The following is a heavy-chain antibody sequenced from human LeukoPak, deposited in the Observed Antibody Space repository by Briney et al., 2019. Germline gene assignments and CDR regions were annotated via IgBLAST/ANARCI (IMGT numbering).Heavy chain of an antibody. D-gene: IGHD4-17*01. J-gene: IGHJ4*02. CDR2: INHSGDI. Sequence: PSETLSLTCAVYGGSFSDYYWNWIRQPPGKGLEWIGEINHSGDINYNPSLKSRVTMSLDRSMNQFSLRLSSGTAADTAIYYCATHYDYGSPFKYWSQGALVTVSS. V-gene: IGHV4-34*01. CDR3: ATHYDYGSPFKY. CDR1: GGSFSDYY.